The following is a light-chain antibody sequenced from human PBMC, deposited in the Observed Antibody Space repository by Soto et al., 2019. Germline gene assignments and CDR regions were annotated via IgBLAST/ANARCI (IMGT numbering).Light chain of an antibody. Sequence: DIVMTQSPLSLPVTPGEPASISCRSSQSLLHRNGNNYLDWYLQKPGQSPQLLIYLGSNRASGVPDRFSGSGSGTDFTLKISRVEAEDVGVYYCMQALQTPRTFGQGTKVETK. V-gene: IGKV2-28*01. CDR2: LGS. CDR1: QSLLHRNGNNY. CDR3: MQALQTPRT. J-gene: IGKJ1*01.